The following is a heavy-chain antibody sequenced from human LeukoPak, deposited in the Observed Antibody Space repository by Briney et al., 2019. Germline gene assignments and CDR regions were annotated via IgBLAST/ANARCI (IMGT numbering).Heavy chain of an antibody. CDR3: ARGPNSNWSGLDF. CDR1: GSSFSGHW. V-gene: IGHV3-74*01. J-gene: IGHJ4*02. Sequence: PGGSLRLSCTASGSSFSGHWMHWARQPPGKGLVWVSRISPTGSTTSYADSVKGRFTVSRDNAKNTLYLQANNLRAEDTAVYYCARGPNSNWSGLDFWGQGTLLTVSS. D-gene: IGHD6-6*01. CDR2: ISPTGSTT.